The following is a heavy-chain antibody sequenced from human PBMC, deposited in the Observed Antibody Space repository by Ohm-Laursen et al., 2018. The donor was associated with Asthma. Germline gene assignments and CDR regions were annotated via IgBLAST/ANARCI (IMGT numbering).Heavy chain of an antibody. CDR1: GGSISSSSYY. J-gene: IGHJ4*02. CDR3: ASSWEIAAAVDY. V-gene: IGHV4-61*01. D-gene: IGHD6-13*01. CDR2: IYYSGST. Sequence: SETLSLTCTVSGGSISSSSYYWSWIRQPPGKGLEWIGYIYYSGSTNYNPSLKSRVTISVDTSKNQFSLKLSSVTAADTAVYYCASSWEIAAAVDYWGQGTLVTVSS.